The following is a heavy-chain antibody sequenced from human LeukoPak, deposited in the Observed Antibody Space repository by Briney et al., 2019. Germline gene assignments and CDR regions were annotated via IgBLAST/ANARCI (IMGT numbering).Heavy chain of an antibody. V-gene: IGHV4-59*01. J-gene: IGHJ6*02. CDR3: ARGSVLRYFDSPYYYGMDV. CDR1: GGSISSYY. CDR2: IYYSGST. Sequence: SETLSLTCTVSGGSISSYYWSWIRQPPGKRLEWIGYIYYSGSTNYNPSLKSRVTISVDTSKNQFSLKLSSVTAADTAVYYCARGSVLRYFDSPYYYGMDVWGQGTTVTVSS. D-gene: IGHD3-9*01.